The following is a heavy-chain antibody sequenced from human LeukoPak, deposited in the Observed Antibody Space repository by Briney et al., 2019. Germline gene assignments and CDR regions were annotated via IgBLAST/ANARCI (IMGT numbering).Heavy chain of an antibody. CDR3: ASRRYCSGGSCYSRAFDI. V-gene: IGHV4-34*01. CDR1: GGSFSGYY. Sequence: SETLSLTCAVYGGSFSGYYWSWIRQAPGKGLEWIGETNHSGSTNYNPSLKSRVTISVDTSKNQFSLKLSSVTAADTAVYYCASRRYCSGGSCYSRAFDIWGQGTMVTVSS. J-gene: IGHJ3*02. D-gene: IGHD2-15*01. CDR2: TNHSGST.